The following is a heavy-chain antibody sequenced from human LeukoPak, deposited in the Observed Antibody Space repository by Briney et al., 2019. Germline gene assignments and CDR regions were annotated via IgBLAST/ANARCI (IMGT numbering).Heavy chain of an antibody. CDR3: ARHVLFYGGNSNYFDY. D-gene: IGHD4-23*01. CDR2: IYSGGST. Sequence: PGGSLRLFCAASGLTFSSNYMSWVRQAPGKGLEWVSVIYSGGSTYYSDSVKGRFSISRDNSKNTLYLQMNSLRVEDTAVYYCARHVLFYGGNSNYFDYWGQGTLVTVSS. J-gene: IGHJ4*02. CDR1: GLTFSSNY. V-gene: IGHV3-53*01.